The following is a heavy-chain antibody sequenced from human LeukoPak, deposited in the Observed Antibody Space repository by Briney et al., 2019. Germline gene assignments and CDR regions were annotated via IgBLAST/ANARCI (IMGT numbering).Heavy chain of an antibody. D-gene: IGHD6-6*01. J-gene: IGHJ6*03. CDR1: GGTFSSYA. Sequence: SVKVSCKASGGTFSSYAISWVRQAPGQGLEWMGGITPIFGTANYAQKFQGRVTITTDESTSTAYMELSSLRSEDTAVYYCARAASIKGPNSSSPSLNNYYYYYMDVWGKGTTVTVSS. CDR3: ARAASIKGPNSSSPSLNNYYYYYMDV. CDR2: ITPIFGTA. V-gene: IGHV1-69*05.